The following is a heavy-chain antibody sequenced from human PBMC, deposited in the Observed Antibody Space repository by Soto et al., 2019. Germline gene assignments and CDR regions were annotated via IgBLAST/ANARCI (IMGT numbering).Heavy chain of an antibody. D-gene: IGHD6-13*01. V-gene: IGHV3-11*05. J-gene: IGHJ6*01. CDR1: GFTFSDYY. CDR3: ARGYSSSWCVNYYYGMDV. CDR2: ISRSSSYT. Sequence: QVQLVESGGGLVKPGGSLRLSCAASGFTFSDYYMSWIRQAPGKGLEWVSYISRSSSYTNYADSVKGRFTISRDNAKNSLYLQMNSLRAEDTAVYYCARGYSSSWCVNYYYGMDVWGQGNTVTVSS.